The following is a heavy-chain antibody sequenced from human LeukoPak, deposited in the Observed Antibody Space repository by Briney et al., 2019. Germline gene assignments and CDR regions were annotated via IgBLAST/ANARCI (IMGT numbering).Heavy chain of an antibody. J-gene: IGHJ4*02. V-gene: IGHV3-7*01. Sequence: GGSLRLSCAVSGFTFNNYWMTWVRQAPGKGLEGVANIKQDGSEKYYGDSVRGRFTISRDNPKNSLFLQMNSLRAEDTAVYYCASHTQLVGYCSSASCYPAEYYFDHWGQGTLVTVSS. CDR1: GFTFNNYW. D-gene: IGHD2-2*01. CDR3: ASHTQLVGYCSSASCYPAEYYFDH. CDR2: IKQDGSEK.